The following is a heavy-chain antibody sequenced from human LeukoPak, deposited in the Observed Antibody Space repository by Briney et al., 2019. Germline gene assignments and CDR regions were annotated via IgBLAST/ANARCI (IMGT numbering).Heavy chain of an antibody. D-gene: IGHD6-13*01. V-gene: IGHV4-59*01. CDR2: IFYNGNT. Sequence: SETLSLTCTVSGGSISPYYWSWIRQPPGKGLEWIAYIFYNGNTNYNPSLKSRVTISVDTSKNQFSLKLSSVTAADTAVYYCARGEPYSSSWSRDYGMDVWGQGTTVTVSS. CDR1: GGSISPYY. J-gene: IGHJ6*02. CDR3: ARGEPYSSSWSRDYGMDV.